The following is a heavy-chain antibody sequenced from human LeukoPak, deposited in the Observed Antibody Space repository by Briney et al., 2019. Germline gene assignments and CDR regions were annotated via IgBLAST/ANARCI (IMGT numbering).Heavy chain of an antibody. V-gene: IGHV3-48*01. D-gene: IGHD6-6*01. J-gene: IGHJ4*02. Sequence: GGSLRLSCAASGFTFSSYSMNWVSQAPGKGLEWVSYISSSSSTIYYADSVKGRFTISRDNAKNSLYLQMNSLRAEDTAVYYCAREWGRYGSSFSDYFDYWGQGTLVTVSS. CDR2: ISSSSSTI. CDR3: AREWGRYGSSFSDYFDY. CDR1: GFTFSSYS.